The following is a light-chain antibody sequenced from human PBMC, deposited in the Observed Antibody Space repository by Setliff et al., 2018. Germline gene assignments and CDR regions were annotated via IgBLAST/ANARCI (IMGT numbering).Light chain of an antibody. CDR3: TSYTSTFNYV. V-gene: IGLV2-14*01. CDR1: SSDVGAYNY. Sequence: QSALTQPASVSGYPGQSITISCAGTSSDVGAYNYVSWYQQNPGKAPKLLIYAVNNRPSGVSDRFSGSKSGNTASLTISGLQAEDEADYYCTSYTSTFNYVFGTGTKVTVL. CDR2: AVN. J-gene: IGLJ1*01.